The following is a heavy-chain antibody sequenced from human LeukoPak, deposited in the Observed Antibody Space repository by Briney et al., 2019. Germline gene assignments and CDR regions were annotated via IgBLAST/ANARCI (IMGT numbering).Heavy chain of an antibody. CDR3: ARVGGRSIFGVVIIADGYFDYYMDV. V-gene: IGHV4-59*01. CDR2: IYYSGST. D-gene: IGHD3-3*01. J-gene: IGHJ6*03. CDR1: GGSISSYY. Sequence: SETLSLTCTVSGGSISSYYWSWIRQPPGKGLEWIGYIYYSGSTNYNPSLKSRVTISVDTSKNQFSLKLSSVTAADTAVYYCARVGGRSIFGVVIIADGYFDYYMDVWGKGTTVTVSS.